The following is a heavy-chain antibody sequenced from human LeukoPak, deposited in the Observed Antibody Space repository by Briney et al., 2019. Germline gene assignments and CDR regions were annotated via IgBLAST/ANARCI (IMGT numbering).Heavy chain of an antibody. CDR3: ARGIAVAGVHY. Sequence: PGRSLRLSCAASGFTFSSYAMHWVRQAPGKGLEWMAVISYDGSNKYYAESVKGRFTISRDNSKNTLYLQMNSLRAEDTAVFYCARGIAVAGVHYWGQGTLVTVSS. D-gene: IGHD6-19*01. V-gene: IGHV3-30-3*01. CDR1: GFTFSSYA. J-gene: IGHJ4*02. CDR2: ISYDGSNK.